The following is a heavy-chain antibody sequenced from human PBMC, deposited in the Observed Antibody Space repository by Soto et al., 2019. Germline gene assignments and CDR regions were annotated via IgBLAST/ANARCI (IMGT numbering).Heavy chain of an antibody. CDR3: AKDPHS. CDR1: GFTFTRYS. V-gene: IGHV3-23*04. CDR2: ISGSAYST. J-gene: IGHJ4*02. Sequence: EVQLVESGGGLVKPGGSLRLSCAASGFTFTRYSMNWVRQAPGKGLEWVSGISGSAYSTYYADSVEGRFTISRDNSKSTLYLQINSLRADDTAVYYCAKDPHSWGQGTQVTVSS.